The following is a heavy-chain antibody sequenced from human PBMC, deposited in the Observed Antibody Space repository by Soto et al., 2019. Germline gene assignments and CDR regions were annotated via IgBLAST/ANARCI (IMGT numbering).Heavy chain of an antibody. Sequence: GGSLRLSCAASGFTFSSYWMHWVRQAPGKGLVWVSRINSDGSSTSYADSVKGRFTISRDNAKNTLYLQMNSLRAEDTAVYYLARDLISSSYDFWSGSYWFDPWGQGTLVTVSS. J-gene: IGHJ5*02. D-gene: IGHD3-3*01. V-gene: IGHV3-74*01. CDR2: INSDGSST. CDR1: GFTFSSYW. CDR3: ARDLISSSYDFWSGSYWFDP.